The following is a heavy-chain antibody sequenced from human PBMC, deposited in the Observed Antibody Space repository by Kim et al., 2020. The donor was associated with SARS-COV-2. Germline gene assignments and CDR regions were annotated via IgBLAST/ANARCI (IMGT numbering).Heavy chain of an antibody. CDR3: TTGPILGYCGSACYQADY. CDR2: IKSKTDGVTT. Sequence: GGYLRLACAESGFTFSDAWMSWVRQAPGKGLEWVGRIKSKTDGVTTQYAAPVKGRFTISRDDSKDTVYLQMNSLKNEYTAVYYCTTGPILGYCGSACYQADYWGEGTLVTVSS. D-gene: IGHD2-21*02. V-gene: IGHV3-15*01. CDR1: GFTFSDAW. J-gene: IGHJ4*02.